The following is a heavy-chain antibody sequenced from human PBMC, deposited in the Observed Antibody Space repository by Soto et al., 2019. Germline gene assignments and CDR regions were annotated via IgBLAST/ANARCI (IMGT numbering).Heavy chain of an antibody. CDR3: AKGYSGYDFRAFDI. CDR2: ISWNSGSI. Sequence: EVQLVESGGGLVQPGRSLRLSCAASGFTFDDYAMHWVRQAPGKGLEWVSGISWNSGSIGYADSVKGRFTISRDNAKNSLYLQMSSLRAEDTALYYCAKGYSGYDFRAFDIWGQGTMVTVSS. J-gene: IGHJ3*02. V-gene: IGHV3-9*01. CDR1: GFTFDDYA. D-gene: IGHD5-12*01.